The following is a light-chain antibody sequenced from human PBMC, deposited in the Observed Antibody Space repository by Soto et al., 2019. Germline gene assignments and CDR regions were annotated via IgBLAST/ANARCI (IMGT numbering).Light chain of an antibody. Sequence: AIQLTQSPSSLSASVGDRVTITCRASQDIRGALAWYQQKPGKPPKLLIFDVSSLQSGVPSRLSGSGSGTDFSLTISSLQPEDFATYYCQQFNTYPITFGQGTRLEIK. CDR3: QQFNTYPIT. V-gene: IGKV1-13*02. CDR1: QDIRGA. CDR2: DVS. J-gene: IGKJ5*01.